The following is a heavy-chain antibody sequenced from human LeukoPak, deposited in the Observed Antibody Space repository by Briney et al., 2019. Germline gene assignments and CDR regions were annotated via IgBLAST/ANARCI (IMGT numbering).Heavy chain of an antibody. D-gene: IGHD3-10*01. V-gene: IGHV5-51*01. CDR2: IYPDDSDT. J-gene: IGHJ4*02. CDR3: ARHFPSHYFGSGSYTDY. Sequence: GESLKISCQGSGYSFTGYWIGWVRQMPGKGLEWMGIIYPDDSDTRYSPSFQGQVTISVDKSISTAYLQWSSLKASDTAMYYCARHFPSHYFGSGSYTDYWGQGTLVTVSS. CDR1: GYSFTGYW.